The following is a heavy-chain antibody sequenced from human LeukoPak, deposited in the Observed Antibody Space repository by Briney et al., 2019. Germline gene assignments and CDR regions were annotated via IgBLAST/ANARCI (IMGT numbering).Heavy chain of an antibody. J-gene: IGHJ5*01. CDR2: IYHTGRT. Sequence: SETLSLTCAVSGGSISSHTWWNWVRQPPGKGLEWTGEIYHTGRTNYNASLKSRVTMSVDKSKNQFSLMLRSVTAADTAVYYCAGNSGWYTDSWGRGTLVIVSS. CDR1: GGSISSHTW. CDR3: AGNSGWYTDS. V-gene: IGHV4-4*02. D-gene: IGHD6-19*01.